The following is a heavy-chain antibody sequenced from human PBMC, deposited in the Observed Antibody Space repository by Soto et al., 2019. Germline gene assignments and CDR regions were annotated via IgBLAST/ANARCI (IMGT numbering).Heavy chain of an antibody. CDR2: IYDNGGA. D-gene: IGHD1-7*01. J-gene: IGHJ4*02. CDR1: GDSISSGGYY. V-gene: IGHV4-31*03. CDR3: ARVKGGTTRRAFDS. Sequence: QVQLQESGPGLVKPSQTLSLTCTVSGDSISSGGYYWSWIRQHPGKGLEWIGYIYDNGGAYYSPSLKVRFVISVDRSENQFSLRLSSVTAADTAVYYCARVKGGTTRRAFDSWGQGTLVTVSS.